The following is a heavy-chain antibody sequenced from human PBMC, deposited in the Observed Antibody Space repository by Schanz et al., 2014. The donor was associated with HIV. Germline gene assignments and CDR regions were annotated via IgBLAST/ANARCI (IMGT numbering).Heavy chain of an antibody. J-gene: IGHJ4*02. Sequence: EVKLLESGGGLVQPGGSLRLSCAASGFTFNNYAMNWVRQTPGKGLEWVSSISESGGRSYYADSVNGRFTISRDNSKNTLYLQMTTLRIDDTAVYYCAKPEYDSRGNSQSHFDYWGQGTLVTVSS. CDR2: ISESGGRS. CDR3: AKPEYDSRGNSQSHFDY. CDR1: GFTFNNYA. V-gene: IGHV3-23*01. D-gene: IGHD3-22*01.